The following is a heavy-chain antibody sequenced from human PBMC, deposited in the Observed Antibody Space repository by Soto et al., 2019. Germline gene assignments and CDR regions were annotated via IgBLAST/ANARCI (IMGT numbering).Heavy chain of an antibody. CDR1: GFTFSSYG. CDR2: IWYDGSNK. D-gene: IGHD3-10*01. J-gene: IGHJ6*02. CDR3: ARNDGSGSSPYYGMDV. Sequence: QVQLVESGGGVVQPGRSLRLSCVASGFTFSSYGMHWVRQAPGKGLEWVAVIWYDGSNKYYADSVKGRFTISRDNSKNTLYLQMNSLRAEDTAVYYCARNDGSGSSPYYGMDVWGQGTKVTVSS. V-gene: IGHV3-33*01.